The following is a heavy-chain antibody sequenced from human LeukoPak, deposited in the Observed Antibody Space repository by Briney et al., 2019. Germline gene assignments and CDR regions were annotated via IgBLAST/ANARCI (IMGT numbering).Heavy chain of an antibody. CDR1: GGSISSGGYY. CDR3: ARTRTPTHCSGGSCYSEVVDY. CDR2: IYYSGST. V-gene: IGHV4-31*03. J-gene: IGHJ4*02. Sequence: PSETLSPTCTVSGGSISSGGYYWSWIRQHPGKGLEWIGYIYYSGSTYYNPSLKSRVTISVDTSKNQFSLKLSSVTAADTAVYYCARTRTPTHCSGGSCYSEVVDYWGQGTLVTVSS. D-gene: IGHD2-15*01.